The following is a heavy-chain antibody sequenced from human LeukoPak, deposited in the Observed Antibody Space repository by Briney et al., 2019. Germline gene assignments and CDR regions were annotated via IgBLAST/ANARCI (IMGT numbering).Heavy chain of an antibody. Sequence: GASVKVSCKASGYTFTSYDINWVRQATGQGLEWMGWMNSNSGNTGYAQKFQGRVTMTRNTSISTAYMELSSLRSEDTAVYYCARGLMVYAGIRFDPWGQGTLVTVSS. CDR3: ARGLMVYAGIRFDP. D-gene: IGHD2-8*01. CDR2: MNSNSGNT. J-gene: IGHJ5*02. V-gene: IGHV1-8*01. CDR1: GYTFTSYD.